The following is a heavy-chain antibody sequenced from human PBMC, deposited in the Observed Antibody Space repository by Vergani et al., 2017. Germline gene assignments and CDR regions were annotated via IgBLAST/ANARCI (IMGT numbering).Heavy chain of an antibody. V-gene: IGHV4-30-2*02. J-gene: IGHJ3*02. Sequence: QLQLQESGSGLVKPSQTLSLTCAVSGGSISSGGYSWSWIRQPPGKGLEWIGYIYYSGSTNYNPSLKSRVTISVDTSKNQFSLKLSSVTAADTAVYYCAKRTKYSSGWYGAFDIWGQGTMVTVSS. CDR2: IYYSGST. CDR3: AKRTKYSSGWYGAFDI. D-gene: IGHD6-19*01. CDR1: GGSISSGGYS.